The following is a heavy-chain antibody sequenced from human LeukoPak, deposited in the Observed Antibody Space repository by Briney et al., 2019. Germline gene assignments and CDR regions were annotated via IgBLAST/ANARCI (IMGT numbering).Heavy chain of an antibody. Sequence: ASVKVSCTASGYTFTGYYMHWVRQAPGQGLEWMGWINPNSGGTNYAQKFQGRVTMTRDTSISTAYMELRSLRSDDTAVYYCARGGPAPHRITLIVVASSTDAFDIWGQGTMVTVSS. J-gene: IGHJ3*02. D-gene: IGHD3-22*01. CDR2: INPNSGGT. CDR3: ARGGPAPHRITLIVVASSTDAFDI. CDR1: GYTFTGYY. V-gene: IGHV1-2*02.